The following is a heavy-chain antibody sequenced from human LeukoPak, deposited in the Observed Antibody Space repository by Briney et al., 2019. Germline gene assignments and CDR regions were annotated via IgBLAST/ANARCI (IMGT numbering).Heavy chain of an antibody. CDR1: GFTFSSYS. D-gene: IGHD3-16*02. J-gene: IGHJ4*02. CDR2: ISSSSSTI. V-gene: IGHV3-48*01. CDR3: ARGRYDYVWGSYRPAY. Sequence: GGSLRLSCAASGFTFSSYSMNWVRQAPGKGLEWISYISSSSSTIYYADSVKGRFTISRDNAKNSLYLQMNSLRAEDTAVYYCARGRYDYVWGSYRPAYWGQGTLVTVSS.